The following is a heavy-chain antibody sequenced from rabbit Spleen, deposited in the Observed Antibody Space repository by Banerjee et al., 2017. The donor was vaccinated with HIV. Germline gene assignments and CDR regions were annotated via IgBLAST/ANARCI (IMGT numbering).Heavy chain of an antibody. V-gene: IGHV1S47*01. D-gene: IGHD6-1*01. CDR3: VRDQAGYDGYGPYYFNL. CDR2: IEPIFGRT. J-gene: IGHJ4*01. CDR1: GFDFSAYG. Sequence: QEQLVESGGGLVQPGGSPKLSCKASGFDFSAYGVSWVRQAPGKGLEWIGYIEPIFGRTYYASWVNGRFTISSHNAQNMLYLHLNSLTAADTATYFCVRDQAGYDGYGPYYFNLWGQGTLVTVS.